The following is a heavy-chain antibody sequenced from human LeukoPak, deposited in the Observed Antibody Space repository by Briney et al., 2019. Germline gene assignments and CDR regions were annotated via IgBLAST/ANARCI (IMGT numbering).Heavy chain of an antibody. Sequence: GASVKVSCKASGYTFTGYYMHWVRQAPGQGLEWMGWINPNSGGTNYAQKFQGRVTMTRDTSISTAYMELSRLRSDDSAVYYCARGSSSWYAHYYYMDVWGKGTTVTVSS. CDR3: ARGSSSWYAHYYYMDV. J-gene: IGHJ6*03. CDR1: GYTFTGYY. V-gene: IGHV1-2*02. CDR2: INPNSGGT. D-gene: IGHD6-13*01.